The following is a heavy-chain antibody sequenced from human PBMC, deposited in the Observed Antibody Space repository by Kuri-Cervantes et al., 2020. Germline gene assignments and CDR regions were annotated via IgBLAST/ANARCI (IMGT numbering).Heavy chain of an antibody. CDR3: ARDRGVGWFDP. CDR2: ISYDGSNK. D-gene: IGHD1-26*01. V-gene: IGHV3-30-3*01. CDR1: GFTFSSYA. J-gene: IGHJ5*02. Sequence: GGSLRLSCAASGFTFSSYAMHWVRQAPGKGLEWVAVISYDGSNKYYADSVKGRFTISRDNSKNTLYLQMNSLRAEDTAVYYCARDRGVGWFDPWGQGTPVTVSS.